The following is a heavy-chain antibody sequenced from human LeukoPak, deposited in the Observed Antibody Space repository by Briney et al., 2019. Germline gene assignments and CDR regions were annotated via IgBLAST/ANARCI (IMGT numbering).Heavy chain of an antibody. CDR1: GGSISSYY. Sequence: PSETLSLTCTVSGGSISSYYWSWIRQPAGKGLEWIGRIYTSGSTNYNPSLKVRVTMSVDTSKNQFSLKLSPVTAADTAVYYCARAGPRYYYGSGSYDYWGQGTLVTVSS. V-gene: IGHV4-4*07. CDR2: IYTSGST. J-gene: IGHJ4*02. D-gene: IGHD3-10*01. CDR3: ARAGPRYYYGSGSYDY.